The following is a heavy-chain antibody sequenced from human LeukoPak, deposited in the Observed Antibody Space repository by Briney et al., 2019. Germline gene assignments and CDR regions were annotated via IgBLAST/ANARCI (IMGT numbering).Heavy chain of an antibody. CDR1: GFTFSSYE. J-gene: IGHJ4*02. D-gene: IGHD1-14*01. CDR2: ISSSGGTM. Sequence: GGSLRLSCAVSGFTFSSYEMTWVRQAPGRGLEWVSYISSSGGTMYYADSVKGRFTISRDNAKNSLYLQMNSLRAEDTAVYYCARDLTNYFDYWGQGTLVTVSS. V-gene: IGHV3-48*03. CDR3: ARDLTNYFDY.